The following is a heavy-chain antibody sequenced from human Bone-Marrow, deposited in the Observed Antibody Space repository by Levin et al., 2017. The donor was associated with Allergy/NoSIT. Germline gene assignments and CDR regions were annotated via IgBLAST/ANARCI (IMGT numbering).Heavy chain of an antibody. CDR1: GFIFDDFW. D-gene: IGHD3-3*01. J-gene: IGHJ4*02. Sequence: GGSLRLSCAGSGFIFDDFWMNWVRQAPGKGLEWVANIKKDGSEKYYVDSVRGRFTISRDNTKNSLYLQMNSLGAEDTAVYYCARGYYDFWSGSIDSWGQGTLVIVSS. CDR2: IKKDGSEK. CDR3: ARGYYDFWSGSIDS. V-gene: IGHV3-7*01.